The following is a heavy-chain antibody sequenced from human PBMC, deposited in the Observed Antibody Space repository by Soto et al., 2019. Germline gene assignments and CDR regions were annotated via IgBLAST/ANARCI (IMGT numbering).Heavy chain of an antibody. CDR2: IRSKAYGGTT. D-gene: IGHD2-15*01. CDR3: TSGPVSYYFDY. CDR1: GFTFGDYA. J-gene: IGHJ4*02. V-gene: IGHV3-49*04. Sequence: GGSLRLSCTASGFTFGDYAMSWVRQAPGKGLEWVGFIRSKAYGGTTEYAASVKGRFTISRDDSKSIAYLQMNSLKTEDTAVYYCTSGPVSYYFDYWGQGTLVTVSS.